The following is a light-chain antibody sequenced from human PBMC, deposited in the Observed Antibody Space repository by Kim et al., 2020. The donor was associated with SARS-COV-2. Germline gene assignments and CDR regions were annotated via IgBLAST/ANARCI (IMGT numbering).Light chain of an antibody. J-gene: IGKJ2*01. V-gene: IGKV3-20*01. Sequence: EIVLTQSPGTLSSSPGERAALSCRASQSVGNNYLAWYQQKPGQAPRLLIYGASSRATGIPDRFTGSASGTDFTLTISRLEPEDFAVYYCHQYATSPNTFGQGTKLEI. CDR3: HQYATSPNT. CDR1: QSVGNNY. CDR2: GAS.